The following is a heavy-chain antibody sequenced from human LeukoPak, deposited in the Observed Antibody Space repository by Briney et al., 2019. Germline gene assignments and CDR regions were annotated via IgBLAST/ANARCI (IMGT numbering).Heavy chain of an antibody. Sequence: GGSLRLFCAASGFTFSSYAMSWVRHAPGKGLESVSAISGSGGSTYYADSVKGRFTISRDNSKNTLYLQMNSLRAEDTAVYYCAKEVTRGYYYDSSGLDYWGQGTLVTVSS. CDR3: AKEVTRGYYYDSSGLDY. V-gene: IGHV3-23*01. CDR1: GFTFSSYA. J-gene: IGHJ4*02. D-gene: IGHD3-22*01. CDR2: ISGSGGST.